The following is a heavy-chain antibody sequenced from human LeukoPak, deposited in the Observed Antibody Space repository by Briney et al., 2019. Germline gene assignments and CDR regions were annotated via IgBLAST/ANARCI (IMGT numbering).Heavy chain of an antibody. V-gene: IGHV4-34*01. D-gene: IGHD5-18*01. Sequence: SETLSLTCAVYGGSFSGYYWSWIRQPPGKGLEWIGEINHSGSTNYNPSLKSRVTISVDTSKNQFSLELSSVTAADTAVYYCARSLDTAVVAAFDIWGQGTMVTVSS. CDR2: INHSGST. J-gene: IGHJ3*02. CDR1: GGSFSGYY. CDR3: ARSLDTAVVAAFDI.